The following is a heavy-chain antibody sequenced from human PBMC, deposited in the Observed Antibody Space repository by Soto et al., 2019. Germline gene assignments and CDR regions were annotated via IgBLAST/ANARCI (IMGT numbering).Heavy chain of an antibody. CDR1: GFTFSDYY. J-gene: IGHJ1*01. CDR2: ISSSSSYT. Sequence: GGSLRLSCAASGFTFSDYYMSWIRQAPGKGLEWVSYISSSSSYTNYADSVKGRFTISRDNAKNSLYLQMNSLRAEDTAVYYCARVGAYGEYLLYFQHWGQGTLVTVSS. D-gene: IGHD4-17*01. V-gene: IGHV3-11*06. CDR3: ARVGAYGEYLLYFQH.